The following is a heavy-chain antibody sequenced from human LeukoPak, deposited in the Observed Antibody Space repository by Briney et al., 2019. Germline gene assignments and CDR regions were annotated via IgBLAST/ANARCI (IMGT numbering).Heavy chain of an antibody. Sequence: GGSLRLSCAASGFTFSSYSMNWVRQAPGKGLEWVSAISGSGGSTYYADSVKGRFTISRDNSKNTLYLQMNSLRAEDTAVYYCAKARNLNYYGSGIFDYWGQGTLVTVSS. CDR2: ISGSGGST. D-gene: IGHD3-10*01. CDR3: AKARNLNYYGSGIFDY. J-gene: IGHJ4*02. CDR1: GFTFSSYS. V-gene: IGHV3-23*01.